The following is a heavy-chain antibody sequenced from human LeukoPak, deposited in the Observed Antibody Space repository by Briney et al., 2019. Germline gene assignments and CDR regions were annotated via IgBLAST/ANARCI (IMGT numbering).Heavy chain of an antibody. CDR3: VNALSTYYDFWSGYNQFDY. D-gene: IGHD3-3*01. J-gene: IGHJ4*02. V-gene: IGHV3-23*01. Sequence: PGGSLRLSCAASGFTFSSYAMSWVRQAPGKGLEWVSAISGSGGSTYYADSVKGRFTISRDNSKNTLYLQMNSLRAEDTAVYYCVNALSTYYDFWSGYNQFDYWGQGTLVTVSS. CDR2: ISGSGGST. CDR1: GFTFSSYA.